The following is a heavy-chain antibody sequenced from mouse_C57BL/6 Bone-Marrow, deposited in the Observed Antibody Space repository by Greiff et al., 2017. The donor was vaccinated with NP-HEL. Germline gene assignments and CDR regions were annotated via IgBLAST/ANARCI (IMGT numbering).Heavy chain of an antibody. J-gene: IGHJ1*03. Sequence: VQLQQPGAELVKPGASVKMSCKASGYTFTSYWITWVKQRPGQGLEWIGDIYPGSGSTNYNEKFKSKATLTVDTSSSTAYMRLSSLTSEDSAVYYCARYYYGSSYWYFDVWGTGTTVTVSS. CDR2: IYPGSGST. D-gene: IGHD1-1*01. V-gene: IGHV1-55*01. CDR3: ARYYYGSSYWYFDV. CDR1: GYTFTSYW.